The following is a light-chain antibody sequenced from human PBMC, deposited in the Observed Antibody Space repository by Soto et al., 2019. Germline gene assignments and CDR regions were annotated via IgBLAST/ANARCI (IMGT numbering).Light chain of an antibody. J-gene: IGLJ1*01. Sequence: QSVLTQPASVSGSPGQSITISCTGTSSDVGSYNLVSWYQQHPGKAPKLTIYEGSKRPSGVSNRFSGSKSGNTASLTISGLQAEDEADYYCCSDAGSSTYVFGTGTKVTVL. CDR2: EGS. CDR1: SSDVGSYNL. CDR3: CSDAGSSTYV. V-gene: IGLV2-23*01.